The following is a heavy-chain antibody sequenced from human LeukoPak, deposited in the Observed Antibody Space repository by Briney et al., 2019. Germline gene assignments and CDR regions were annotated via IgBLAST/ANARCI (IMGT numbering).Heavy chain of an antibody. Sequence: GGSLRLSCAASGFPFSGYGMHWVRQAPGKGLEWVAFIRYDESHKYYADSVEGRFTISRDNSRNVLYLQMNILRPEDTAVYYCEGVATTGIYWGQGTLVTVSS. CDR2: IRYDESHK. D-gene: IGHD1-1*01. V-gene: IGHV3-30*02. CDR1: GFPFSGYG. CDR3: EGVATTGIY. J-gene: IGHJ4*02.